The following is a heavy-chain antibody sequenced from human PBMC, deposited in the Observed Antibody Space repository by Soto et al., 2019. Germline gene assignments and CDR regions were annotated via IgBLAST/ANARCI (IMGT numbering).Heavy chain of an antibody. CDR3: AKGEQWLVRGIFDY. D-gene: IGHD6-19*01. CDR2: ISGSGGST. CDR1: GFTFSSYA. Sequence: EVQLLESGGGLVQPGGSLRLSCAAAGFTFSSYAMSWVRQAPGKGLEWVSAISGSGGSTYYADSVKGRFTISRDNSKNPLYLQMNSLRAEDTAVYYCAKGEQWLVRGIFDYWGQGTLVTVSS. J-gene: IGHJ4*02. V-gene: IGHV3-23*01.